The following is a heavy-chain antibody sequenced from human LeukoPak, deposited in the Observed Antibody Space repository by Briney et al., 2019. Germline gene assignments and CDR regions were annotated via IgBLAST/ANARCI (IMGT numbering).Heavy chain of an antibody. J-gene: IGHJ4*02. CDR2: INHSGST. CDR3: ARYVVYGSGKYYFDY. V-gene: IGHV4-34*01. D-gene: IGHD3-10*01. Sequence: SETLSLTCAVYGESFSGYYWSWIRQPPGKGLEWIGEINHSGSTNYNPSLKSRVTISVDTSKNQFSLKLSSVTAADTAVYYCARYVVYGSGKYYFDYWGQGTLVTVSS. CDR1: GESFSGYY.